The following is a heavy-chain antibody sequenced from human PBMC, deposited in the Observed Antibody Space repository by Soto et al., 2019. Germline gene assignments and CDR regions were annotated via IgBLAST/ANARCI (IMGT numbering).Heavy chain of an antibody. J-gene: IGHJ3*02. Sequence: QLQLQESGPGLVKPSETLSLTCTVSGGSITSSSYYWVWIRQHPGKGLEWIGSIDYSGSTYYNPSLKSRVTISVDASKNQFSLKLSSVTAADTAVYYCASSYSAAWAFDIWGQGTMVTVSS. CDR3: ASSYSAAWAFDI. D-gene: IGHD4-4*01. CDR2: IDYSGST. V-gene: IGHV4-39*01. CDR1: GGSITSSSYY.